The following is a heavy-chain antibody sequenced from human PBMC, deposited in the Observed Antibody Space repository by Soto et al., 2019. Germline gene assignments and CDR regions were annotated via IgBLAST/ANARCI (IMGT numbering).Heavy chain of an antibody. CDR2: SSNSGSLT. CDR1: GFTFSDHY. J-gene: IGHJ4*02. CDR3: VRSGGKYNLLDY. D-gene: IGHD1-1*01. V-gene: IGHV3-11*06. Sequence: PGGSLRLSCAASGFTFSDHYMSWIRQAPGKGLEWIGYSSNSGSLTRYADSVKGRFSISRDNAKNALYLQINSLRGDDTATYYCVRSGGKYNLLDYWGQGTPVTVSS.